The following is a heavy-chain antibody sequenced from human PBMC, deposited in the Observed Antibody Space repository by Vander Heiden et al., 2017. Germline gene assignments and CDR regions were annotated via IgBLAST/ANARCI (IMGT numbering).Heavy chain of an antibody. J-gene: IGHJ6*02. D-gene: IGHD3-3*01. CDR3: ARVPGGGSGYYEALHYYYGMDV. Sequence: QVQLVQSGAVAKKPGPSVKVSCKASGGTFSSYANSWVRQARGQGREWMRGIIPIFGNANYAQKLQGRVTITADESTSTAYMERSSLRSEDTAVYYCARVPGGGSGYYEALHYYYGMDVWGQGTTVTVSS. CDR2: IIPIFGNA. CDR1: GGTFSSYA. V-gene: IGHV1-69*01.